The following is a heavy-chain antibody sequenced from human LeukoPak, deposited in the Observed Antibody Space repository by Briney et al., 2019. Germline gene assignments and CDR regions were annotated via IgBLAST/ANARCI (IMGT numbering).Heavy chain of an antibody. CDR2: INPNSGGA. CDR1: GYTFTGYY. V-gene: IGHV1-2*02. CDR3: ARDWNGYSY. Sequence: ASVKVSCKASGYTFTGYYMHWVRQAPGQGLEWMGWINPNSGGAKYAQKFQGRVTLTRDTSIATAYMELSWLTSDDTAVYYCARDWNGYSYWGQGTLVTVSS. J-gene: IGHJ4*02. D-gene: IGHD3-3*01.